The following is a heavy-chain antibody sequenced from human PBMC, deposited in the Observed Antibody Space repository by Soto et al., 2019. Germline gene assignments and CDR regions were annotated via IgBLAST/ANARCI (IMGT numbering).Heavy chain of an antibody. D-gene: IGHD3-10*01. CDR1: GGSISSSSYY. CDR2: IFYSGST. J-gene: IGHJ6*02. V-gene: IGHV4-39*07. CDR3: ARDWIMKSYYYGSGGYYYGMDV. Sequence: SETLSLTCTVSGGSISSSSYYWGWIRQPPGKGLEWIGYIFYSGSTYYNPSLKSRVTISVDTSKNQFSLKLSSVTAADTAVYYCARDWIMKSYYYGSGGYYYGMDVWGQGTTVT.